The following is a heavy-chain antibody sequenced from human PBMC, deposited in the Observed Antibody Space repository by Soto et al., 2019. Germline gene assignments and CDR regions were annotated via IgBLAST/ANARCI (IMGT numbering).Heavy chain of an antibody. V-gene: IGHV3-23*01. CDR2: ISGSGGST. CDR3: AKDPGSGWPHDAFDI. CDR1: GFTFSSYS. D-gene: IGHD6-19*01. Sequence: GGSLILSCAASGFTFSSYSMSWVRQAPGKGLEWVSAISGSGGSTYYADSVKGRFTISRDNYKNTLYLQMNSLRAEDTAVYYCAKDPGSGWPHDAFDIWGQGTMVTVSS. J-gene: IGHJ3*02.